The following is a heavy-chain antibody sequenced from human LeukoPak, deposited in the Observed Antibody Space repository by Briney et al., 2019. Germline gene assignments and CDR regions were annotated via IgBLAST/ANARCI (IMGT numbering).Heavy chain of an antibody. D-gene: IGHD4-17*01. V-gene: IGHV1-18*01. J-gene: IGHJ3*02. CDR1: GYTFITYG. Sequence: GASVNVSCKASGYTFITYGLSWVRQAPGQGLEWMGWISAYNGNTNIAQKFQGRVTMTTDTSTSTVYMKLRSLRSDDTAVYYCARNGDSGALDIWGQGTMVTVSS. CDR3: ARNGDSGALDI. CDR2: ISAYNGNT.